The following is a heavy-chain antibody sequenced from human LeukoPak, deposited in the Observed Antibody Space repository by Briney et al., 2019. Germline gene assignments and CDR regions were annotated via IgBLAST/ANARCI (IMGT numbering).Heavy chain of an antibody. J-gene: IGHJ4*02. CDR3: ARVPWNDAYFDN. D-gene: IGHD1-1*01. CDR1: GFTFSNCW. CDR2: IKQDGSEK. V-gene: IGHV3-7*05. Sequence: GGSLRLSCTASGFTFSNCWMSWLRQPPGKGLEGVAIIKQDGSEKHCVDSVKGRFTISRDNTKNTLFLQMNRLRGEHTAIYYCARVPWNDAYFDNWGQGPLVTVSP.